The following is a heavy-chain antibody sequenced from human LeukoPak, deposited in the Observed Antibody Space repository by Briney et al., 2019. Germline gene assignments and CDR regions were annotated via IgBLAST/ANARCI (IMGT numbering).Heavy chain of an antibody. V-gene: IGHV3-30*18. J-gene: IGHJ4*02. CDR3: AKDPIPLLPAAPYCFDY. CDR1: GFTFSSYG. CDR2: ISYDGSNK. Sequence: GGSLRLSCAASGFTFSSYGMHRVRQAPGKGLEWVAVISYDGSNKYYADSVKGRFTISRDNSKNTLYLQMNSLRAEDTAVYYCAKDPIPLLPAAPYCFDYWGQGTLVTVSS. D-gene: IGHD2-2*01.